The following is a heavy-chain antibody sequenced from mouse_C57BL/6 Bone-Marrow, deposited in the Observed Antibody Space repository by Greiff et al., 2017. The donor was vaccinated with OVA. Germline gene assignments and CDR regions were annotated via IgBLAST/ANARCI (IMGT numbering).Heavy chain of an antibody. Sequence: QVQLQQSGAELVRPGASVTLSCKASGYTFTDYEMHWVKQTPVHGLEWIGAIDPETGGTAYNQKFKGKAILTADKSSSTAYMELRRLTSEDSAVYYCKRGYSNYYAMDNWGQGTSVTVSS. CDR3: KRGYSNYYAMDN. V-gene: IGHV1-15*01. CDR1: GYTFTDYE. J-gene: IGHJ4*01. D-gene: IGHD2-5*01. CDR2: IDPETGGT.